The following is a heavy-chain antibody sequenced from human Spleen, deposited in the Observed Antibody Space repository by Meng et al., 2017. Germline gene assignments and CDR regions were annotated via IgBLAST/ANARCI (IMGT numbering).Heavy chain of an antibody. V-gene: IGHV3-20*04. CDR2: IHWNGGST. CDR1: GFTFSSYE. J-gene: IGHJ6*02. Sequence: GESLKISCAASGFTFSSYEMNWVRQAPGKGLEWVSGIHWNGGSTAYADSVKGRFTISRDNAKNSLYLQLNSLRAEDTALYYCARCSSGSYYYGMDVWGQGTTVTVSS. CDR3: ARCSSGSYYYGMDV. D-gene: IGHD1-26*01.